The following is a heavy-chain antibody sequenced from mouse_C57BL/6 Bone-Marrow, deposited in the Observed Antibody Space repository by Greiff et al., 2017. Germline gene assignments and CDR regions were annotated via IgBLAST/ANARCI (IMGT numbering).Heavy chain of an antibody. Sequence: EVQLQQSGGGLVQPGGSMKLSCAASGFTFSDAWMDWVRQSPEKGLEWVAEIRNKANNHATYYAESVKGRFTISRDDSKSSVYLQMNSLRAEDTGIYYCTRKDLLWTLFAYWGQGTLVTVSA. D-gene: IGHD2-10*01. J-gene: IGHJ3*01. V-gene: IGHV6-6*01. CDR3: TRKDLLWTLFAY. CDR2: IRNKANNHAT. CDR1: GFTFSDAW.